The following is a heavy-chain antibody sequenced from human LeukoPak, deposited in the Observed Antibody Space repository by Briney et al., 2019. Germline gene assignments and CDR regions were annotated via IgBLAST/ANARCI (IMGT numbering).Heavy chain of an antibody. V-gene: IGHV5-51*01. CDR1: GYSFTTYW. CDR2: IYPGDSDT. Sequence: GESLKISCKGSGYSFTTYWIGWVRQMPGKGLEWMGFIYPGDSDTTYSPSFQGQVTISADKSISTAYLQWSSLKASDTAMYYCARTPPTFYDSSGYYLYYFDYWGQGTLVTVSS. D-gene: IGHD3-22*01. J-gene: IGHJ4*02. CDR3: ARTPPTFYDSSGYYLYYFDY.